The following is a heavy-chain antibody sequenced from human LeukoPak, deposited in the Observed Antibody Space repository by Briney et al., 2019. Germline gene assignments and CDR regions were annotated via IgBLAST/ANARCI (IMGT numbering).Heavy chain of an antibody. J-gene: IGHJ3*02. CDR3: ARDHRGYDSGEVAAFDI. V-gene: IGHV3-7*01. Sequence: GGSLRLSCEVSGFTLTNYWMSWVRQAPGKGLEWVANIKQDGSEKNYVDSVEGRFTISRDNAKNSLYLQMNSLRAEDTAVYYCARDHRGYDSGEVAAFDIWGQGTMVTVSS. CDR2: IKQDGSEK. D-gene: IGHD5-12*01. CDR1: GFTLTNYW.